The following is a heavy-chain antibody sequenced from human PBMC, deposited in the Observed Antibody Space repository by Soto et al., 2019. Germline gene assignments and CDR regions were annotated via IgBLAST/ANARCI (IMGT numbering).Heavy chain of an antibody. CDR1: GGSISSYY. J-gene: IGHJ4*02. Sequence: QVHLQESGPGLVKPSETLSLTCNVSGGSISSYYWSWIRQPPGKGLEWIGFIYYSGSTDYNPSLMSRVSGTMDRSKNQCSLNLSSVTAADTAVDYCARLTCRRFASFDFWGQGTLVTVST. CDR2: IYYSGST. CDR3: ARLTCRRFASFDF. D-gene: IGHD3-3*01. V-gene: IGHV4-59*08.